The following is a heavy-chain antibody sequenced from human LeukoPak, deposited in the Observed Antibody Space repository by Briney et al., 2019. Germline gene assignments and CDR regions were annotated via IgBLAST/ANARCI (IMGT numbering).Heavy chain of an antibody. V-gene: IGHV3-30*02. Sequence: GGSLRLSCAASGFTFSRYGLHWVRQAPGKGLEWVAFIRDDGSTRYYTDSVKGRFTVSRDNPKNTLYLQMDSLRTEDTAVYYCAKVPHSWGLFDSWGQGTLVTVSS. D-gene: IGHD3-16*01. CDR2: IRDDGSTR. J-gene: IGHJ4*02. CDR3: AKVPHSWGLFDS. CDR1: GFTFSRYG.